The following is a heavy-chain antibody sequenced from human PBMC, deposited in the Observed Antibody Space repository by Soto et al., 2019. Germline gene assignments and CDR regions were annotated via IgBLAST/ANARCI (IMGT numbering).Heavy chain of an antibody. CDR2: IIPIFGTA. D-gene: IGHD3-22*01. V-gene: IGHV1-69*13. CDR3: ASGYDSSGYHNY. CDR1: GGTFSSYA. Sequence: SVKVSCKASGGTFSSYAISWVRQAPGQGLEWMGGIIPIFGTANYAQKFQGRVTITADESTSTAYMELSSLRSEDTAVYYCASGYDSSGYHNYWGQGTLVTVSS. J-gene: IGHJ4*02.